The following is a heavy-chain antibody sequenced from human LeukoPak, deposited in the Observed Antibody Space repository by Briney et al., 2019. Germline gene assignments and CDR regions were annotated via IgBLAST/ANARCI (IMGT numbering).Heavy chain of an antibody. J-gene: IGHJ3*02. CDR1: GFTLSNYW. CDR2: TSDDAINT. V-gene: IGHV3-74*01. CDR3: AIAQTRTRNAFDI. D-gene: IGHD1-14*01. Sequence: GGSLRLSCAASGFTLSNYWMHWVRQAPGKGLVWVSRTSDDAINTTHYADSVKGRFTISSDSAKNTLYLQMNSQRAEDTAGYFWAIAQTRTRNAFDIWGQGTMVTVSS.